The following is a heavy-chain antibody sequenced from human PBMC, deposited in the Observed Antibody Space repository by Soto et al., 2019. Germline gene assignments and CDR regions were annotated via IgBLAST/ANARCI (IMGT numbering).Heavy chain of an antibody. CDR2: ISGSGGST. J-gene: IGHJ5*02. V-gene: IGHV3-23*01. CDR3: AKLAATPKQKHNWFDP. Sequence: GGSLRLSCAASGFTFSSYAMSWVRQAPGKGLEWVSAISGSGGSTYYADSVKGRFTISRDNSKNTPYLQMNSLRAEDTAVYYCAKLAATPKQKHNWFDPWGQGTLVTVSS. CDR1: GFTFSSYA. D-gene: IGHD2-15*01.